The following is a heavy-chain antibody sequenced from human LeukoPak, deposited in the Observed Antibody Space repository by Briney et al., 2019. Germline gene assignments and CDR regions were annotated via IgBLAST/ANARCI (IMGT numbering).Heavy chain of an antibody. J-gene: IGHJ4*02. CDR1: GYSISSGYY. CDR2: IYHSGTT. D-gene: IGHD3-22*01. Sequence: PSETLSLTCAVSGYSISSGYYWGWLRSPPGKGLEWIGYIYHSGTTYYNPSLKSRVTMSVDTSKNQFSLKLNSVTAADTAVYYCASGITMIVVAHWGQGILVTVSS. V-gene: IGHV4-38-2*01. CDR3: ASGITMIVVAH.